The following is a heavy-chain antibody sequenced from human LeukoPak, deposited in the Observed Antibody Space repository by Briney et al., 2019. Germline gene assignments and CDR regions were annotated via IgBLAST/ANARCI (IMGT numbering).Heavy chain of an antibody. Sequence: ASVKVSCKASGYTFTGYYMHWVRQAPGQGLEWMGWINPNSGGTNYAQKFQGRVTMTRDTSISTAYMELSRLRSDDTAVYYCARDPKVVPAAGDAFDIWGQGTMVTVSS. CDR1: GYTFTGYY. CDR3: ARDPKVVPAAGDAFDI. J-gene: IGHJ3*02. D-gene: IGHD2-2*01. V-gene: IGHV1-2*02. CDR2: INPNSGGT.